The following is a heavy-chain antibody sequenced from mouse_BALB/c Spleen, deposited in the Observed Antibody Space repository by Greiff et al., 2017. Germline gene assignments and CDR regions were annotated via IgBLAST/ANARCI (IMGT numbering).Heavy chain of an antibody. Sequence: VKLQESGAELARPGASVKMSCKASGYTFTSYTMHWVKQRPGQGLEWIGYINPSSGYTNYNQKFKDKATLTADKSSSTAYMQLSSLTSEDSAVYYCARSARGAYFDYGGQGTTLTVSS. J-gene: IGHJ2*01. CDR3: ARSARGAYFDY. CDR1: GYTFTSYT. V-gene: IGHV1-4*01. CDR2: INPSSGYT.